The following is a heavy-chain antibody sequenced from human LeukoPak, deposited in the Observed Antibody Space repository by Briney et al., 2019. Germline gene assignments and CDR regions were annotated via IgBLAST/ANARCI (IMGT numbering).Heavy chain of an antibody. V-gene: IGHV1-69*05. CDR2: IIPIFGTA. D-gene: IGHD6-19*01. J-gene: IGHJ4*02. CDR3: ARGDSSCSDY. CDR1: GGTFSSYA. Sequence: ASVKVSCKASGGTFSSYAISWVRQAPGQGLEWMGRIIPIFGTANYAQKFQGRVTITTDESTSTAYMELSSLRSEDTAVYNCARGDSSCSDYWGQGTLVTVSS.